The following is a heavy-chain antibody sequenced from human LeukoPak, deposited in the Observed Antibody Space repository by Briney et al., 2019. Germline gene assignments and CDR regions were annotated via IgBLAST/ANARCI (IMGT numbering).Heavy chain of an antibody. Sequence: GASVKVSCKASGYTFTSYYMHWVRQAPGQGLEWMGIINPSGGSTSYAQKFQGRVAMTRDTSTSTVYMELSSLRSEDTAVYYCARLGHYGDYVEGRFDIWGQGTMVTVSP. CDR1: GYTFTSYY. J-gene: IGHJ3*02. CDR3: ARLGHYGDYVEGRFDI. V-gene: IGHV1-46*01. D-gene: IGHD4-17*01. CDR2: INPSGGST.